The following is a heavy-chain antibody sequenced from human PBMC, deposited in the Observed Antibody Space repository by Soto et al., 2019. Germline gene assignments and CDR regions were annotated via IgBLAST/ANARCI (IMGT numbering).Heavy chain of an antibody. CDR2: IYYSGST. Sequence: QVQLQESGPGLVKPSESLSLTCTVSGGSISSYYWSWIRQPPGKGLEWIGYIYYSGSTNYNPSLKSRVTISVDTSKNQFSLKLSSVTAADTAVYYCARGRGSVWHFDYWGQGTLVTVSS. D-gene: IGHD6-19*01. J-gene: IGHJ4*02. CDR3: ARGRGSVWHFDY. V-gene: IGHV4-59*01. CDR1: GGSISSYY.